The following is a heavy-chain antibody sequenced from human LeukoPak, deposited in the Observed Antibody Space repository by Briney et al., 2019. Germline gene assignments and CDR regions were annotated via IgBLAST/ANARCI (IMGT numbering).Heavy chain of an antibody. J-gene: IGHJ3*01. CDR1: GFTFENYW. CDR3: ARDRRYYGDAFDV. CDR2: IKGDGSEK. V-gene: IGHV3-7*01. D-gene: IGHD1-26*01. Sequence: GGSLRLSCAASGFTFENYWMTWVRQAPGKGLELVATIKGDGSEKLHVDSVEGRITIYRDNANNSLSLQLRSLRVEDTAVYYCARDRRYYGDAFDVWGQGTKVTVSS.